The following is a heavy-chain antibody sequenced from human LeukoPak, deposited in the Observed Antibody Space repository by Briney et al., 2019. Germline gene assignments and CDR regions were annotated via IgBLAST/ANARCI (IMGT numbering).Heavy chain of an antibody. CDR3: ARWGNSGSQSGAFDI. V-gene: IGHV1-18*01. J-gene: IGHJ3*02. Sequence: VASVKVSCKTSGYTFSSYDYGIGWVRQAPGQGLEWMAWISPHNGNTNYAQRLQGRVTVTTDTSTTTAYMELRSLRSDDTAVYYCARWGNSGSQSGAFDIWGHGTMVTVSS. CDR2: ISPHNGNT. CDR1: GYTFSSYD. D-gene: IGHD1-26*01.